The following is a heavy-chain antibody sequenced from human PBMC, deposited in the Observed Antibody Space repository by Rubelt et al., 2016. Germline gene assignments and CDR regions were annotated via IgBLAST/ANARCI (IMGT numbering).Heavy chain of an antibody. J-gene: IGHJ4*02. D-gene: IGHD3-10*01. Sequence: QVQLVQSGAEVKKPGASVKVSCKASGYTFTSYYMHWVRQAPGQGLEWMGIINPSGGSTTYDKNVQGRVTMTRETATSTGYMDLSSLRCEDTAVYYCARVGFYYDSGSYVDWGQGTLVTVSS. CDR3: ARVGFYYDSGSYVD. CDR1: GYTFTSYY. V-gene: IGHV1-46*01. CDR2: INPSGGST.